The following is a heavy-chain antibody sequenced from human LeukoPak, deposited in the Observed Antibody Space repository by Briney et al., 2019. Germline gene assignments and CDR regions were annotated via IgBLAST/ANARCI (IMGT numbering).Heavy chain of an antibody. V-gene: IGHV3-30-3*01. Sequence: PGGSLRLSCAASGFTFSSYAMHWVRQAPGKGLEWVAVISYDGSNKYYADSVKGRFTISRDNSKNTLYLQMNSLRAEDTAVYYCARGIVVVPAAGFDYWGQGTLVTVSS. CDR2: ISYDGSNK. CDR3: ARGIVVVPAAGFDY. J-gene: IGHJ4*02. CDR1: GFTFSSYA. D-gene: IGHD2-2*01.